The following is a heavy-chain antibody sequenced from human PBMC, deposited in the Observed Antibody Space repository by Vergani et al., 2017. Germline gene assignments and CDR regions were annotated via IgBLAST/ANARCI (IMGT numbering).Heavy chain of an antibody. Sequence: EVELVQSGPEMRKPGESLKISCKGSEYSFGNYWIGWGRQMPGKGLEWMGIIYPADSDTRYSPSFQGQVTISADKYISTAFLQWDSLKASDTALYYCARHTTYTDSWGQGTLVTVSS. V-gene: IGHV5-51*01. D-gene: IGHD1-1*01. J-gene: IGHJ4*02. CDR3: ARHTTYTDS. CDR2: IYPADSDT. CDR1: EYSFGNYW.